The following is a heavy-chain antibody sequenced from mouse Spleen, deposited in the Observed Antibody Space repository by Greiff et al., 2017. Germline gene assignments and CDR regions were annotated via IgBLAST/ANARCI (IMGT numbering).Heavy chain of an antibody. CDR3: ARWTYGNYGFAY. Sequence: QVQLKESGAELARPGASVKLSCKASGYTFTSYGISWVKQRTGQGLEWIGEIYPRSGNTYYNEKFKGKATLTADKSSSTAYMELHSLTSEDSAVYFCARWTYGNYGFAYWGQGTLVTVSA. J-gene: IGHJ3*01. CDR1: GYTFTSYG. CDR2: IYPRSGNT. V-gene: IGHV1-81*01. D-gene: IGHD2-1*01.